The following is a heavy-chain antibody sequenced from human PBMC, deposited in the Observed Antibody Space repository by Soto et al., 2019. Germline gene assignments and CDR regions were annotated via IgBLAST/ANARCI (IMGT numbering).Heavy chain of an antibody. D-gene: IGHD1-1*01. V-gene: IGHV2-5*01. CDR3: ARRRPLTTETPYGGVIAS. J-gene: IGHJ4*02. Sequence: QITLRESGPTLVKPTQTLTLTCSFSGFSLSTGVGVTWIRQFPGKALEWLALIYWNDEQHYSPSLRSRLTIXXXXXXXXXXXXXXXXXXXXXXXXXXARRRPLTTETPYGGVIASWGQGTLVTVSS. CDR1: GFSLSTGVG. CDR2: IYWNDEQ.